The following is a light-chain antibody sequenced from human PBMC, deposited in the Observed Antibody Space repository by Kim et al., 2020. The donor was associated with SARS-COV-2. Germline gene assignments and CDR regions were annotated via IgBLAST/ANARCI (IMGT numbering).Light chain of an antibody. CDR3: QQRTSWPPEYT. CDR2: GAS. J-gene: IGKJ2*01. Sequence: PGASAPLSCRARQSLNRYLAWYQQRPCQAPRLLHYGASGRAAGVPARFSGSGSDADFTLTISSLEPEDFAVYYCQQRTSWPPEYTFGQGTKLEI. V-gene: IGKV3-11*01. CDR1: QSLNRY.